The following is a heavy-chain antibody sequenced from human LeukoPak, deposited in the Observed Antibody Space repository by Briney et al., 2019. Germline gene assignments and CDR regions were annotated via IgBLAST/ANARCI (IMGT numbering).Heavy chain of an antibody. Sequence: SETLSLTCTVSGGSISSSSYYWGWIRQPPGKGLEWIGSIYYSGSTYYNPSLKSRVTISVDTSKNQFSLKLSSVTAADTAVYYCARAGGSGYYNVPDAFDIWGQGTMVTVSS. CDR1: GGSISSSSYY. D-gene: IGHD3-22*01. CDR3: ARAGGSGYYNVPDAFDI. CDR2: IYYSGST. J-gene: IGHJ3*02. V-gene: IGHV4-39*07.